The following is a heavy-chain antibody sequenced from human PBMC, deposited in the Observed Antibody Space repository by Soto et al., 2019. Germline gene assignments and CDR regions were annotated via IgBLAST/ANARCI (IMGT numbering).Heavy chain of an antibody. CDR2: ISAYNGNT. V-gene: IGHV1-18*01. J-gene: IGHJ1*01. D-gene: IGHD2-2*02. Sequence: ASVKVSCKASGYTFTSYGTRLLRQAPGPGLEWIGWISAYNGNTNYAKKLQGRITMTTDTSTSTAYMELRSLRSDDTAVYYCARETRDCSSTSCYTIAEYFQHWGQGTLVTVSS. CDR1: GYTFTSYG. CDR3: ARETRDCSSTSCYTIAEYFQH.